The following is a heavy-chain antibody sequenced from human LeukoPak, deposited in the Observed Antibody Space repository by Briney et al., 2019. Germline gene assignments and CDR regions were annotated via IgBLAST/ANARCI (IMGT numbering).Heavy chain of an antibody. D-gene: IGHD3-16*01. CDR3: ATGGGRPIDDAFDL. CDR2: VWFDGENN. Sequence: GGSLRLSCVASGFTFASYVIHWVRQPPGKGLEWVAVVWFDGENNYYAESVKGRFTVSRDNSKNMLYLQMNSLRVEDTAVYYCATGGGRPIDDAFDLWGQGTMVTVSS. CDR1: GFTFASYV. V-gene: IGHV3-33*01. J-gene: IGHJ3*01.